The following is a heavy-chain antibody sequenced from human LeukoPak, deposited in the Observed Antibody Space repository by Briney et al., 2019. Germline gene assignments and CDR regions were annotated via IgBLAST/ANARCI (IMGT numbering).Heavy chain of an antibody. V-gene: IGHV4-30-2*01. CDR2: IYHSGST. Sequence: SETLSLTCTVSGGSISSGGYYWSWIRQPPGKGLEWIGYIYHSGSTYYNPSLKSRVTISVDRSKNQFSLKLSSVTAADTAVYYCASLCIAAGGGFDYWGQGTLVTVSS. CDR3: ASLCIAAGGGFDY. D-gene: IGHD6-13*01. CDR1: GGSISSGGYY. J-gene: IGHJ4*02.